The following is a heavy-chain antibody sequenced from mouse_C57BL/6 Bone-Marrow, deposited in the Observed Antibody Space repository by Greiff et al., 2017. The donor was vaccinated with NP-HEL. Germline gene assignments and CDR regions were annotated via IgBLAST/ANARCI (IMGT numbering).Heavy chain of an antibody. Sequence: EVQLLQSGAELVRPGASVKLSCTASGFNIHDHYMYWVRQRPEQGLEWIGRIDPEGGDTEYAPKFEGRATMTADTTSNTDYLQLSSLTSEDTAVYYCTTLEYDAAWFAYWGQGTLVTVSA. V-gene: IGHV14-1*01. J-gene: IGHJ3*01. D-gene: IGHD2-10*02. CDR2: IDPEGGDT. CDR1: GFNIHDHY. CDR3: TTLEYDAAWFAY.